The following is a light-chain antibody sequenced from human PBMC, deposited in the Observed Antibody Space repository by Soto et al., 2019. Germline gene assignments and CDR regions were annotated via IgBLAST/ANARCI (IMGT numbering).Light chain of an antibody. CDR2: TNN. J-gene: IGLJ3*02. CDR1: SSNIGSNF. Sequence: QSVLTQPPSASGTPGQSVTISCSGRSSNIGSNFVNWYQQLPRTAPKLLIYTNNQRPSGVPDRFSGSKSGTSASLAISGLQSEDEADYHCAAWDDSLNGPLFGGGTKLTVL. V-gene: IGLV1-44*01. CDR3: AAWDDSLNGPL.